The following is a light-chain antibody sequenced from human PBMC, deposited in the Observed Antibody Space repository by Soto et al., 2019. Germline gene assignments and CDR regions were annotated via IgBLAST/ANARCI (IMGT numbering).Light chain of an antibody. J-gene: IGKJ1*01. Sequence: EVVVTQSPGTLSLSPGERATLSCRASQSVTSDYSAWYQQKPGQSPRLLMSGASRRATGVPDRFSGSGSGTDFTLTISRLEPEDFAVYYCQHYGHALWAFGQGTKVEIK. V-gene: IGKV3-20*01. CDR3: QHYGHALWA. CDR2: GAS. CDR1: QSVTSDY.